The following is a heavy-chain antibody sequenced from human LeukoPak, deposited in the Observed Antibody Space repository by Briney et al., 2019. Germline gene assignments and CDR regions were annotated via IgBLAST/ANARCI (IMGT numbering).Heavy chain of an antibody. CDR2: ITRSGGIT. CDR1: GFTFDTHA. CDR3: AKGGEYSSDWYTFDY. D-gene: IGHD6-19*01. Sequence: GGSLRLSCAASGFTFDTHAMSWVRQAPGKGLEWVSAITRSGGITYYADSVKGRFTISRDNSKNTLYLQMNSLRAEDTAVYYCAKGGEYSSDWYTFDYWGQGTLVTVS. J-gene: IGHJ4*02. V-gene: IGHV3-23*01.